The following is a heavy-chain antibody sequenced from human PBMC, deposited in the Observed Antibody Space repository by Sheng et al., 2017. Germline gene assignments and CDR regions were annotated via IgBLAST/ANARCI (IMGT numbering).Heavy chain of an antibody. J-gene: IGHJ4*02. CDR2: ITSSGSTI. CDR1: GFTFSSYT. Sequence: EVQLVESGGGLVQPGGSLRLSCAASGFTFSSYTMNWVRQAPGKGLEWVAYITSSGSTISYADSVKGRFTISRDNAKNSLYLQMNSLRAEDTAVYYCARPSGAYYQGRNDYWGQGTLVLVSS. D-gene: IGHD2-21*02. V-gene: IGHV3-48*01. CDR3: ARPSGAYYQGRNDY.